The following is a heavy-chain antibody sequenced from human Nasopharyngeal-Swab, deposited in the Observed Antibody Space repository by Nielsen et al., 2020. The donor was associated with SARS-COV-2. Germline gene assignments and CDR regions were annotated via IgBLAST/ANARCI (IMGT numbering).Heavy chain of an antibody. CDR3: ARAYTVTIFGVVTAPGWFDP. CDR2: ISYDGSNK. Sequence: GESLKISCAASGFTFSSYAMHWVRQAPGKGLEWVAVISYDGSNKYYADSVKGRFTISRDNSKNTLYLQMNSLRAEDTAVYYCARAYTVTIFGVVTAPGWFDPWGQGTLVTVSS. V-gene: IGHV3-30-3*01. CDR1: GFTFSSYA. D-gene: IGHD3-3*01. J-gene: IGHJ5*02.